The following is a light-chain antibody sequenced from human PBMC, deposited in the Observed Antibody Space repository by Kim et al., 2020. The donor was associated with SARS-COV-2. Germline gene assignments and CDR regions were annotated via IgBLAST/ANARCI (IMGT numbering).Light chain of an antibody. Sequence: GQRVTIACSGSMSNIVSNVVNWYQQLPGTAPKLLMYSNDYRPSGVPDRFSGSKSGSSASLAISGLQSEDEADYYCATWDDSLTGSVFGGGTQLTVL. CDR3: ATWDDSLTGSV. J-gene: IGLJ3*02. V-gene: IGLV1-44*01. CDR2: SND. CDR1: MSNIVSNV.